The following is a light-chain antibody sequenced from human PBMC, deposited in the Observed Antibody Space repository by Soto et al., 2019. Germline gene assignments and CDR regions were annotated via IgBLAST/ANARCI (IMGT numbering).Light chain of an antibody. CDR3: QQYNSYAGT. J-gene: IGKJ2*01. V-gene: IGKV1-5*01. Sequence: DIQMTQSPSTLSASVGDRVTITCRARPSISRWLAWYQQKPGIAPKLLIYEASRLESGVPSRFSGSGSGTAFTLTISSLKADDFATYCCQQYNSYAGTVGQGPKLEIK. CDR2: EAS. CDR1: PSISRW.